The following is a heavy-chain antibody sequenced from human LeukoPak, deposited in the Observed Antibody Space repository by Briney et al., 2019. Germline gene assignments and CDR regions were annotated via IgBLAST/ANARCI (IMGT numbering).Heavy chain of an antibody. D-gene: IGHD2-15*01. CDR2: INPSGGST. CDR3: ARPGYCSGGSCYSDY. Sequence: EASVKVSCKAPGYTFTSYYMHWVRQAPGQGLEWMGIINPSGGSTSYAQKFQGRVTMTRDTSTSTVYMGLSSLRSEDTAVYYCARPGYCSGGSCYSDYWGQGTLVTVSS. J-gene: IGHJ4*02. CDR1: GYTFTSYY. V-gene: IGHV1-46*03.